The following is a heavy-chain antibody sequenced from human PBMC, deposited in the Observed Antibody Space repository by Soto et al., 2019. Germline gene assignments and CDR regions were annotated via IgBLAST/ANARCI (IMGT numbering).Heavy chain of an antibody. D-gene: IGHD3-22*01. CDR3: AGPTYYYDSTGPPDGMDV. CDR2: IYYSGST. CDR1: GGSISSGDYY. J-gene: IGHJ6*02. Sequence: SLTCTVSGGSISSGDYYWSWIRQPPGKGLEWIGYIYYSGSTYYNPSLKSRVTISVDTSKNQFSLKLSSVTAADTAVYYCAGPTYYYDSTGPPDGMDVWGQGTTVTVSS. V-gene: IGHV4-30-4*01.